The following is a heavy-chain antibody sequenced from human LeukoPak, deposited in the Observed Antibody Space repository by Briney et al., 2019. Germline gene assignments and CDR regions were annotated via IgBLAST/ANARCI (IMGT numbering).Heavy chain of an antibody. CDR1: GFTFSSYA. J-gene: IGHJ6*02. Sequence: GGSLRLSCAASGFTFSSYAMHWVRQAPGKGLEWVAVISYDGSNKYYADSVKGRFTISRDNSKNTLYLQMNSLRAEDTAVYYCAKVSGGGLYYDGMDVWGQGTTVTVSS. CDR2: ISYDGSNK. V-gene: IGHV3-30-3*01. D-gene: IGHD1-14*01. CDR3: AKVSGGGLYYDGMDV.